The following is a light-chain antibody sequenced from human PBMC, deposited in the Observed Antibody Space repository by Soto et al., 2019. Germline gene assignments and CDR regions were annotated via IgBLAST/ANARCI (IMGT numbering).Light chain of an antibody. V-gene: IGKV1-39*01. CDR2: TAS. J-gene: IGKJ3*01. CDR1: QSISSY. Sequence: DIQMTQSPSSLSASVGDRVTITCRARQSISSYLNWYQQRPGKAPKLLIHTASSLQRGVPSRFSGSGSGTDFTLTISSLQPEDFATYYCQQSYSTPEFTFGPGTRVD. CDR3: QQSYSTPEFT.